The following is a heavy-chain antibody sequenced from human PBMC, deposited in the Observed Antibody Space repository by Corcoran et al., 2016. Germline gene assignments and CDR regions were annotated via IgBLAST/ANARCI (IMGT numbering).Heavy chain of an antibody. CDR2: INHSGST. V-gene: IGHV4-34*01. CDR1: GGSFSGYY. D-gene: IGHD4-17*01. CDR3: ARWATVTRRFDY. J-gene: IGHJ4*02. Sequence: QVQLQQWGAGLLKPSETLSLTCAVYGGSFSGYYWSWIRQPPGKGLEWIGEINHSGSTNYNPSLKSRVTISVDTSKNQFSLKLSSVTAADTAVYYCARWATVTRRFDYWGQGTLFTVSS.